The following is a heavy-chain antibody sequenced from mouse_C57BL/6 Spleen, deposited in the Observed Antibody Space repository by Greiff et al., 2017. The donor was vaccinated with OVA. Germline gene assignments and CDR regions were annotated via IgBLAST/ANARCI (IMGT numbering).Heavy chain of an antibody. V-gene: IGHV5-9-1*02. J-gene: IGHJ2*01. CDR1: GFTFSSYA. D-gene: IGHD3-2*02. CDR3: TRTRRSSGLYFDY. CDR2: ISSGGDYI. Sequence: MLVESGEGLVKPGGSLKLSCAASGFTFSSYAMSWVRQTPEKRLEWVAYISSGGDYIYYADTVKGRFPISRDKARNTLYLQMSSLKTEDTAMYYCTRTRRSSGLYFDYWGQGTTLTVSP.